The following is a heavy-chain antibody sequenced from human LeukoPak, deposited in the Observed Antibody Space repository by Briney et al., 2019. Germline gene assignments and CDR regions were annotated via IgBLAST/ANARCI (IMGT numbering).Heavy chain of an antibody. V-gene: IGHV3-48*04. J-gene: IGHJ4*02. CDR3: ARDGGGITMIVVVIGGYFDY. CDR1: GFTFSGYS. Sequence: PGGSLRLSCAASGFTFSGYSMNWVRQAPGKGLEWVSYISSSSSTIYYADSVKGRFTISRDNAKNSLYLQMNSLRAEDTAVYYCARDGGGITMIVVVIGGYFDYWGQGTLVTVSS. CDR2: ISSSSSTI. D-gene: IGHD3-22*01.